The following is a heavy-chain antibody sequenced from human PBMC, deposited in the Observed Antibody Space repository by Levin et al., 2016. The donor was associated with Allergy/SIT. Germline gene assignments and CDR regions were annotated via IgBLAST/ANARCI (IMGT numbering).Heavy chain of an antibody. CDR2: IYYSGST. Sequence: WIRQPPGKGLEWIGSIYYSGSTYYNPSLKSRVTISVDTSKNQFSLKLSSVTAADTAVYYCARQTGELGPAGFDPWGQGTLVTVSS. V-gene: IGHV4-39*01. CDR3: ARQTGELGPAGFDP. J-gene: IGHJ5*02. D-gene: IGHD1-26*01.